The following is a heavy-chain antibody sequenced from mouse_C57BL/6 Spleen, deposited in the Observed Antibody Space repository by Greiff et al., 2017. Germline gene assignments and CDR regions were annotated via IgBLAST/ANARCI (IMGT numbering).Heavy chain of an antibody. CDR1: GYAFSSSW. CDR3: ARLGDYDAMDY. CDR2: IYPGDGDT. V-gene: IGHV1-82*01. J-gene: IGHJ4*01. Sequence: QVQLQQSGPELVKPGASVKISCKASGYAFSSSWMNWVKQRPGKGLEWIGRIYPGDGDTNYNGKFKGKATLTADKSSSTAYMQLSSLTSEDSAVYFCARLGDYDAMDYWGQGTSVTVSS.